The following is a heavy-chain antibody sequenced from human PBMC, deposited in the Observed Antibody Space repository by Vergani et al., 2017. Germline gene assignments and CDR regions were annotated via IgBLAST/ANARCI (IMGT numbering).Heavy chain of an antibody. D-gene: IGHD2-8*02. J-gene: IGHJ6*02. V-gene: IGHV3-21*01. CDR2: ISSSSSYI. Sequence: EVQLVESGGGLVKPGGSLRLSCAASGFTFSSYSMNWVRQAPGKGLEWVSSISSSSSYIYYANSVKGRFTISQDTAKNSLYLQMNSLRAEDTAVYYCARDGEVVYAIRDYYGMDVWGQGTTVTVSS. CDR1: GFTFSSYS. CDR3: ARDGEVVYAIRDYYGMDV.